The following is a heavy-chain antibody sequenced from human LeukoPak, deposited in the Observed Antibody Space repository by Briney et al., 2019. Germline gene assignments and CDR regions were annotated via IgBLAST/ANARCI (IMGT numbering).Heavy chain of an antibody. CDR2: IYTSGST. Sequence: SETLSLTCTVSGSSISSYYWSWIRQPAGKGLEWIGRIYTSGSTNYNPSLKSRVTMSVDTSKNQFSLKLSSVTAADTAVYYCARDRRFGELFNYYYGMDVWGQGTTVTVSS. J-gene: IGHJ6*02. CDR1: GSSISSYY. D-gene: IGHD3-10*01. V-gene: IGHV4-4*07. CDR3: ARDRRFGELFNYYYGMDV.